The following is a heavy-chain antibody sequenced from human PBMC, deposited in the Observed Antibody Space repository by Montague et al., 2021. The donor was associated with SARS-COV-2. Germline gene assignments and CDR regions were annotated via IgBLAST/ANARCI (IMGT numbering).Heavy chain of an antibody. CDR2: IYYSGST. J-gene: IGHJ3*02. CDR3: AGSPPGIAAAGTVAAFDI. V-gene: IGHV4-39*01. CDR1: GGPISSSNYY. D-gene: IGHD6-13*01. Sequence: SETLSLTCTVSGGPISSSNYYWDWIRQPPGKGLEWIGSIYYSGSTYYNPSLKSRVTISVDTSKNQFSLKLSSVTAADTAVYYCAGSPPGIAAAGTVAAFDIWGQGTMVTVSS.